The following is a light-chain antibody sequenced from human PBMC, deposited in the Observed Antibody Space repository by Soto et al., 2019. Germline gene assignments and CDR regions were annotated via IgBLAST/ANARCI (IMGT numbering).Light chain of an antibody. J-gene: IGKJ1*01. Sequence: ATLSCRASQYVGTKLDWYQHKPGQAPKLLIYGASSRQTGIPARFSDSGSGTDFTLTISSLQPEDVGNYYCQQYCSTPRTFGHGTKVDIK. V-gene: IGKV1-39*01. CDR2: GAS. CDR1: QYVGTK. CDR3: QQYCSTPRT.